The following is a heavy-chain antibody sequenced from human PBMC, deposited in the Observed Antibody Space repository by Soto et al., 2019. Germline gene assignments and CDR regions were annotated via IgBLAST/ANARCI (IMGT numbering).Heavy chain of an antibody. D-gene: IGHD4-17*01. CDR1: GFTFGDYA. CDR2: IRSNAYGGTT. J-gene: IGHJ4*02. Sequence: PGGSLRLSCTASGFTFGDYAMSWVRQAPGKGLEWVGFIRSNAYGGTTEYAASVKGRFTISRDDSKSIAYLQMNSLKTEDTAVYYCTRVDGDYDRYFDYWGQGTLVTVSS. CDR3: TRVDGDYDRYFDY. V-gene: IGHV3-49*04.